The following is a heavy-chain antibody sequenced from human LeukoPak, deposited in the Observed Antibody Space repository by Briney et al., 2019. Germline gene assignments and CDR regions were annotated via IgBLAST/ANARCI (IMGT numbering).Heavy chain of an antibody. V-gene: IGHV3-30-3*01. Sequence: PGGSLRLSCAASGFTFSSYAMHWVRQAPGKGLEWVAVISYDGSNKYYADSVKGRFTISRDNSKNTLYLQMNSLRAEDTAVYYCAVRYYDSSGYDLQDYWGQGTLVTVSS. CDR2: ISYDGSNK. CDR3: AVRYYDSSGYDLQDY. D-gene: IGHD3-22*01. J-gene: IGHJ4*02. CDR1: GFTFSSYA.